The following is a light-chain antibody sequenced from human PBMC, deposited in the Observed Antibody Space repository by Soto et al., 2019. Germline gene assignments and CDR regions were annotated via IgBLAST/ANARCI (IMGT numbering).Light chain of an antibody. CDR3: AAWDDSLKAYV. CDR1: SSNIMSNT. V-gene: IGLV1-44*01. Sequence: QSVLTQPPSASGTPGQRVTISCSGSSSNIMSNTVNWYQVLPGTAPKVLIQGNHQRPSGVPARFSGSKSGTSASLAISGLQSEDEADYYCAAWDDSLKAYVFGTGTKVTVL. CDR2: GNH. J-gene: IGLJ1*01.